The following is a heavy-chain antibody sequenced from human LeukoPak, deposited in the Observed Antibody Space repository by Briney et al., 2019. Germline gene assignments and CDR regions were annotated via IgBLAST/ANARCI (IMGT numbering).Heavy chain of an antibody. J-gene: IGHJ3*02. CDR2: IRSKAYGGTT. Sequence: PGGSLRLSCAASGFTFSDYYMSWVRQAPGKGLEWVGFIRSKAYGGTTEYAASVKGRFTISRDDSKSIAYLQMNSLKTEDTAVYYCTRAWGIPIWGQGTMVTVSS. CDR3: TRAWGIPI. CDR1: GFTFSDYY. V-gene: IGHV3-49*04. D-gene: IGHD6-13*01.